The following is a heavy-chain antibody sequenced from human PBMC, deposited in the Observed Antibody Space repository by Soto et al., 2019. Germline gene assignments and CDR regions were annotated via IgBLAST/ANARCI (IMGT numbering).Heavy chain of an antibody. V-gene: IGHV1-2*02. CDR2: INPNSGGT. J-gene: IGHJ5*02. Sequence: ASVKVSCKASGYTFSGYYMHWVRQAPGQGLEWMGWINPNSGGTKFAEKFQGRVTMTRDTSISTAYMELSRLRSDDTAVYYCARVPYDILTGYYIGGGFGPWRQGTLVTVSS. D-gene: IGHD3-9*01. CDR3: ARVPYDILTGYYIGGGFGP. CDR1: GYTFSGYY.